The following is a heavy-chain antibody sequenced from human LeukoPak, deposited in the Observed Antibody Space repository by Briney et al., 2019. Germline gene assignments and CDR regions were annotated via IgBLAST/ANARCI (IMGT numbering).Heavy chain of an antibody. V-gene: IGHV3-23*01. CDR2: ISDTGDST. J-gene: IGHJ4*02. Sequence: GGSLRLSCAASGFTFSAYAMSWVRQPPGKGLGWVSGISDTGDSTSYAASVQGRFTVSRDNSKNTLYLQMNSLRAEDTAVYYCAKAFGVLITRNYLNYWGQGTLVTVSS. CDR1: GFTFSAYA. CDR3: AKAFGVLITRNYLNY. D-gene: IGHD3-3*01.